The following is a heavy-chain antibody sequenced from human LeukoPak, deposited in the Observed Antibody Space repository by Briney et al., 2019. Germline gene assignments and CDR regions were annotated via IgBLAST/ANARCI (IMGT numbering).Heavy chain of an antibody. V-gene: IGHV1-69*01. CDR1: GGTFSSYA. CDR2: IIPIFGTA. Sequence: ASVKVSCKASGGTFSSYAISWVRQAPGQGLEWMGGIIPIFGTANYAQKFQGRVTITADESTSTAYMELSSLRSEDTAVYYCARHGGSYYYYYYMDVWGKGTTVTVSS. D-gene: IGHD1-26*01. CDR3: ARHGGSYYYYYYMDV. J-gene: IGHJ6*03.